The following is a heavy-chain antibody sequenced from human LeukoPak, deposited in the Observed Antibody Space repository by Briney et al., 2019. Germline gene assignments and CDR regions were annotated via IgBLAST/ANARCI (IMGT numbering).Heavy chain of an antibody. J-gene: IGHJ3*01. CDR2: IIPIFGTA. V-gene: IGHV1-69*13. CDR3: ARETEAPGDCWVGCAYEV. CDR1: GGTFSSYA. Sequence: SVKVSCKASGGTFSSYAISWVRQAPGQGLEWMGGIIPIFGTANYAQKFQGRVTITADESTSTAYMELNSLRAEDTAVYYCARETEAPGDCWVGCAYEVWGQGTVVTVSS. D-gene: IGHD2-21*01.